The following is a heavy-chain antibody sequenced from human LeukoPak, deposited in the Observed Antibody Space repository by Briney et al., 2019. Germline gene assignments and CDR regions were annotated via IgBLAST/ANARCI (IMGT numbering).Heavy chain of an antibody. Sequence: GGSLRLSCAASGFTFSSYWMSWVRQAPGKGLEWVANIKQDGSEKYCVDSVKGRLTISRDNAKNSLYLQMNSLRAEDTAVYYCARQWLDTNFDYWGQGTLVTVSS. D-gene: IGHD6-19*01. V-gene: IGHV3-7*03. J-gene: IGHJ4*02. CDR2: IKQDGSEK. CDR1: GFTFSSYW. CDR3: ARQWLDTNFDY.